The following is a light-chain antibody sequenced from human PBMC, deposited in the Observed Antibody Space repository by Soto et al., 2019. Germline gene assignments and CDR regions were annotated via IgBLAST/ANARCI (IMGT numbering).Light chain of an antibody. V-gene: IGKV3-20*01. Sequence: EIDLAQSPGTLSFSPGETSTLSCRSSQTVGTNFLAWYQQKPGQAPRLLMFGTSNRATDIPDRFGGSGSGTDFTLTISRLEPEDVAVYYCQHYSRTLPWTFGQGTKVDIK. CDR1: QTVGTNF. CDR2: GTS. J-gene: IGKJ1*01. CDR3: QHYSRTLPWT.